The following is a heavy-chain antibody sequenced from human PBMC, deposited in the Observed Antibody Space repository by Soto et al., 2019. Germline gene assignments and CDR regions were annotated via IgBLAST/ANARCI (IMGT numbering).Heavy chain of an antibody. CDR2: ISAYNGNT. CDR3: AGAPRDLCRGGRCCSRFVVGSGLSD. J-gene: IGHJ4*02. CDR1: GYTFTSYG. D-gene: IGHD2-15*01. V-gene: IGHV1-18*04. Sequence: ASGKVSYKASGYTFTSYGISWVRQAPGQGLEGMGWISAYNGNTNYAQKLQGRVTMTTDTSTSTAYMELRSLRSDATAVYYCAGAPRDLCRGGRCCSRFVVGSGLSDWGQGTLVTVSS.